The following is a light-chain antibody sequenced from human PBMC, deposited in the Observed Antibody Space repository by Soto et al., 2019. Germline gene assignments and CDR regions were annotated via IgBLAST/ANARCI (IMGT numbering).Light chain of an antibody. J-gene: IGLJ2*01. CDR2: LNIDGSH. CDR1: SGHSNYA. V-gene: IGLV4-69*01. CDR3: QTWDTGISVV. Sequence: QLVLTQSPSASASLGASVKLTCTLSSGHSNYAIAWHQQQPEKGPRYLMKLNIDGSHSKGDGIPDRFSGSSSGAERYLTISSLQSDDESDYYCQTWDTGISVVFGGGTQLTVL.